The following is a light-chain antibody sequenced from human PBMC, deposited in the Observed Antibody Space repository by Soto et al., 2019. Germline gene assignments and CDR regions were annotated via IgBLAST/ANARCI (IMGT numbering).Light chain of an antibody. CDR1: QSVRTF. V-gene: IGKV1-39*01. J-gene: IGKJ4*01. CDR2: GTS. CDR3: QQTFSDLS. Sequence: DVQMTQSPSSLSASIGDSVTITCRASQSVRTFLSWYQQKPGKAPKLLIYGTSNLQSGVPSRFSGSGSGTDFTLTISSLQPEDSGTYYCQQTFSDLSFGGGTKVEIE.